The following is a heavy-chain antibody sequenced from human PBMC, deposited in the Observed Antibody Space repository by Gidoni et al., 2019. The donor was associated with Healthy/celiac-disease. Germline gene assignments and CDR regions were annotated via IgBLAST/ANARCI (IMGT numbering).Heavy chain of an antibody. CDR1: GFPFRSYA. CDR2: ISGSGGST. V-gene: IGHV3-23*01. D-gene: IGHD2-15*01. Sequence: EVQLLESGGGLVQPGGSLRLSCAASGFPFRSYAMSWVRQAPGKGLEWVSAISGSGGSTYYADSVKGRFTISRDNSKNTLYLQMNSLRAEDTAVYYCAKDYGRRSGGSCYFDYWGQGTLVTVSS. CDR3: AKDYGRRSGGSCYFDY. J-gene: IGHJ4*02.